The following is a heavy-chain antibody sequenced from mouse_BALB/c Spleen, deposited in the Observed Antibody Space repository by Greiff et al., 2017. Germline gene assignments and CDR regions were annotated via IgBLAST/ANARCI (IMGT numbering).Heavy chain of an antibody. CDR3: TMANYGSSFDY. J-gene: IGHJ2*01. V-gene: IGHV1-15*01. CDR1: GYTFTDYE. D-gene: IGHD1-1*01. Sequence: QVQLQQSGAELVRPGASVTLSCKASGYTFTDYEMHWVKQTPVHGLEWIGAIDPETGGTAYNQKFKGKATLTADKSSSTAYMELRSLTSEDSAVYYCTMANYGSSFDYWGQGTTLTVSS. CDR2: IDPETGGT.